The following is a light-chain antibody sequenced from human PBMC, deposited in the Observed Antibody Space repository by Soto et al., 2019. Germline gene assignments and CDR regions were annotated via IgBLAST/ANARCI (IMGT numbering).Light chain of an antibody. CDR3: QQYNNWPRGT. V-gene: IGKV3-15*01. J-gene: IGKJ4*01. CDR2: GAS. Sequence: EIVVTQSPATLSVSPGERATLSCRASQSVSSNLAWYQQKPGQAPRLLIYGASTRATGIPARFSGSGSGTEFTLTISSLQSEDFAVYYCQQYNNWPRGTFGGGTKVEIK. CDR1: QSVSSN.